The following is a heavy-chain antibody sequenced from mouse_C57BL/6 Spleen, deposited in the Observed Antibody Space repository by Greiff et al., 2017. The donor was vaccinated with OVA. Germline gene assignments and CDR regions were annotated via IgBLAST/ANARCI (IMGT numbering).Heavy chain of an antibody. CDR3: ARQHYYGSDY. J-gene: IGHJ2*01. V-gene: IGHV1-82*01. CDR2: IYPGDGDT. CDR1: GYAFSSSW. Sequence: VQLQQSGPELVKPGASVKISCKASGYAFSSSWMNWVKQRPGKGLEWIGRIYPGDGDTNYNGKFKGKATLTADKSSSTAYMQLSSLTSEDSAVYFCARQHYYGSDYWGQGTTLTVSS. D-gene: IGHD1-1*01.